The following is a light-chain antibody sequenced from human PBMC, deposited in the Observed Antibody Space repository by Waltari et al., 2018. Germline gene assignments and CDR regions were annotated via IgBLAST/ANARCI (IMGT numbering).Light chain of an antibody. V-gene: IGLV2-23*01. CDR1: SSDVGTYNL. J-gene: IGLJ2*01. CDR3: CSFAGSSPHVG. Sequence: QSALTQPASVSGSPGQSITISCTGTSSDVGTYNLVSWYQLHPGKAPKLIIYESTNRPAGVSGRFSGSKFGNTASLTISGLQAEDEADDYCCSFAGSSPHVGFGGGTKLTVL. CDR2: EST.